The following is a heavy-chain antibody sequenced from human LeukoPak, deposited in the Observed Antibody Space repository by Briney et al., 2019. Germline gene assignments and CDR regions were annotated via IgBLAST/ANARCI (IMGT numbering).Heavy chain of an antibody. CDR1: GFIFSSHG. V-gene: IGHV3-23*01. D-gene: IGHD5-18*01. CDR3: ARDLESGRIQLWLFGY. J-gene: IGHJ4*02. CDR2: ISPSGDIT. Sequence: GGSLRLSCAASGFIFSSHGMNWVRQAPGKGLEWVSGISPSGDITYYADSVKGRFTISRDNSKNTLYLQMNSLRAEDTAVYYCARDLESGRIQLWLFGYWGQGTLVTVSS.